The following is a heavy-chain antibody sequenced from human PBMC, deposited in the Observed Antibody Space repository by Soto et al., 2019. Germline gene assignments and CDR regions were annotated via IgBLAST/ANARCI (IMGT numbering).Heavy chain of an antibody. V-gene: IGHV4-39*01. D-gene: IGHD1-26*01. CDR2: IYYNGNT. CDR1: GGSINTSDYY. Sequence: QLQLQESGPGLVKPSETLSLTCTVSGGSINTSDYYWGWIRQPPGKGLEWIGIIYYNGNTYYNPSLKSRVTISLDMSRNQFSLKLNSLTAADTTMYYCTRIGGWEPNDAFEIWGQGTMVTVSS. CDR3: TRIGGWEPNDAFEI. J-gene: IGHJ3*02.